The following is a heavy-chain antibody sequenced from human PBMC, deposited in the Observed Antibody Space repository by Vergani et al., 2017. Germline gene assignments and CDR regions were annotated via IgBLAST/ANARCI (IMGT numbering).Heavy chain of an antibody. D-gene: IGHD3-22*01. CDR3: ARVVGSKDSSGYYFGY. CDR1: GYTFTGYY. CDR2: INPSGGST. Sequence: QVHLVQSGAEVQKPGASVKVSCKASGYTFTGYYIHWVRQAPGQGLEWMGIINPSGGSTSYAQKFQGRVTMTRDTSTSTVYMELSSLRSEDTAVYYCARVVGSKDSSGYYFGYWGQGTLVTVSS. J-gene: IGHJ4*02. V-gene: IGHV1-46*03.